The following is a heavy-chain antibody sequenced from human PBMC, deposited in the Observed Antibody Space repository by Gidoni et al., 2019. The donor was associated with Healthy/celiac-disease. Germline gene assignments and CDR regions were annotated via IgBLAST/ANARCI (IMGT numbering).Heavy chain of an antibody. D-gene: IGHD2-21*02. V-gene: IGHV3-7*01. CDR1: GFTFSSYW. Sequence: EVQLVESGGGLVQPGGSLRLSCAASGFTFSSYWMSWVRQATGKGLEWVANIKQDGSEKYYVDSVKGRFTISRDNAKNSLYLQMNSLRAEDTAVYYCARDPAYIVVVTALFDYWGQGTLVTVSS. CDR3: ARDPAYIVVVTALFDY. J-gene: IGHJ4*02. CDR2: IKQDGSEK.